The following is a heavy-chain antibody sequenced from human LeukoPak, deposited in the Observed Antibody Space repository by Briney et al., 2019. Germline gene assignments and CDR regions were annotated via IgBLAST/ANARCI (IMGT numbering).Heavy chain of an antibody. V-gene: IGHV3-23*01. CDR1: GFTFSSYA. CDR2: ISGSGGTT. J-gene: IGHJ5*02. CDR3: AKGYCASFTCYSRFDP. D-gene: IGHD2-21*02. Sequence: GGSLRLSCAASGFTFSSYAMSWVRQAPGKGLEWVSAISGSGGTTYYADSVKGRFTISRDNYKNKLFLQMNSLRAEDTALYYCAKGYCASFTCYSRFDPWGQGTLVTVSS.